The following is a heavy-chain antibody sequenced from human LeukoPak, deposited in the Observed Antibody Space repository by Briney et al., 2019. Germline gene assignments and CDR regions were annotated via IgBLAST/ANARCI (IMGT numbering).Heavy chain of an antibody. CDR1: GGSFRGYY. CDR3: ARGGGVLTGYLDH. J-gene: IGHJ4*02. V-gene: IGHV4-34*01. Sequence: SETLSLTCAVYGGSFRGYYWSWIRQPPGKGLEWIGEINHSGSTNYNPSLKSRVTISVDTSKNQFSLKLSSVTAADTAVYYCARGGGVLTGYLDHWGQGTLVTVSS. CDR2: INHSGST. D-gene: IGHD3-9*01.